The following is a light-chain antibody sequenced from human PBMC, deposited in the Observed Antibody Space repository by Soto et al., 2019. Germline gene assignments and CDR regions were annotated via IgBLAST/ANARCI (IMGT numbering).Light chain of an antibody. CDR3: LHYSTSPLT. CDR2: KAS. Sequence: DIQMTQSPSSPSASVGDRVTITCRASYIIDNWLAWFQQKPGKAPKLLIYKASTVESGVPSRFSGSGSGTEFTLTISSLQTDDFASYYCLHYSTSPLTFGVGTRVDI. CDR1: YIIDNW. V-gene: IGKV1-5*03. J-gene: IGKJ4*01.